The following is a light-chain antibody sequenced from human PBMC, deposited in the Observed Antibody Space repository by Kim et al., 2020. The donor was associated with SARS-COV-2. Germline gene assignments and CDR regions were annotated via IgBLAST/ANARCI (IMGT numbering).Light chain of an antibody. J-gene: IGLJ3*02. CDR2: RNN. CDR1: SNNVGNQG. Sequence: QAGLTQPPSVSKGLRQTATLTCTGNSNNVGNQGAAWLQQHQGHPPKLLSYRNNNRPSGISERLSAFRSGNTASLTITGLQPEDEADYYCSAWDSSLSAWVFGGGTQLTVL. CDR3: SAWDSSLSAWV. V-gene: IGLV10-54*01.